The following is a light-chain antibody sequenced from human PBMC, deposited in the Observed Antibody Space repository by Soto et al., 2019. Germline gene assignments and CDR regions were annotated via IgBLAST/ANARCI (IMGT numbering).Light chain of an antibody. J-gene: IGKJ5*01. Sequence: SPATLSVSKGEGATLSCSASQGIVSTLAWYQHKPGQTPRLLIYDASNRATGIPARFSGSGSGTDFTLTISSLEPEDFAVYYCHQRSNWPPITFGQGTRLEIK. CDR3: HQRSNWPPIT. CDR2: DAS. V-gene: IGKV3-11*01. CDR1: QGIVST.